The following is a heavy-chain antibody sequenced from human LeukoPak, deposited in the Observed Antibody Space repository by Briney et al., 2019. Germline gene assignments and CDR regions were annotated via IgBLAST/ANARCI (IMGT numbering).Heavy chain of an antibody. J-gene: IGHJ4*02. D-gene: IGHD6-13*01. CDR1: GGSFSGYS. CDR2: INHSGST. CDR3: ARGGYTSSFDY. Sequence: SETLSLTCAAYGGSFSGYSWSWIRQPPGKGLEWIGEINHSGSTNDNPSLRSRVIVSVDASKNQLSLKLSSVTAADTAVYYCARGGYTSSFDYWGQGTLVTVSS. V-gene: IGHV4-34*01.